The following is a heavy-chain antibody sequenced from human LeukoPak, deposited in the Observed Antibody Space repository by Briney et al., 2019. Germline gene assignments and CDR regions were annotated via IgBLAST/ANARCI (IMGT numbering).Heavy chain of an antibody. D-gene: IGHD3-22*01. CDR1: GFTFGTYT. V-gene: IGHV3-21*01. CDR2: INSGSTTR. Sequence: GRSLRLSCAASGFTFGTYTMNWARQAPGKGLEWVSSINSGSTTRHYADSVKDRFTISRDNAQNSLYLQMNSLRADDAAVYYCLRGDSRDYWGQGTLVTVSS. CDR3: LRGDSRDY. J-gene: IGHJ4*02.